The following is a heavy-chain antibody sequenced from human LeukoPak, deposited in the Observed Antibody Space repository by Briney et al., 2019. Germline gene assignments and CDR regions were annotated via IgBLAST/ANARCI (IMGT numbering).Heavy chain of an antibody. D-gene: IGHD2-21*02. J-gene: IGHJ3*02. V-gene: IGHV3-7*01. Sequence: GGSLRLSCAASGFTFSSYWMSWVRQAPGKGLEWVANMNQDGSEKYYVDSVKGRFTISRDNAKNSLYLQMNSLRAEDTAVYYCARICGGDCYPHDAFDIWGQGTMVTVSS. CDR2: MNQDGSEK. CDR1: GFTFSSYW. CDR3: ARICGGDCYPHDAFDI.